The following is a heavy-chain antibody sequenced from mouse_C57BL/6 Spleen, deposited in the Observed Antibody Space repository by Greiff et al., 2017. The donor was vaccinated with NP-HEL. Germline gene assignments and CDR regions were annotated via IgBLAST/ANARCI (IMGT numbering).Heavy chain of an antibody. Sequence: VKLMESGPELVKPGASVKISCKASGYAFSSSWMNWVKQRPGKGLEWIGRIYPGDGDTNYNGKFKGKATLTADKSSSTAYMQLSSLTSEESAVYFCARGGSSNYYAMDYWGQGTSVTVSS. CDR1: GYAFSSSW. V-gene: IGHV1-82*01. CDR3: ARGGSSNYYAMDY. J-gene: IGHJ4*01. D-gene: IGHD1-1*01. CDR2: IYPGDGDT.